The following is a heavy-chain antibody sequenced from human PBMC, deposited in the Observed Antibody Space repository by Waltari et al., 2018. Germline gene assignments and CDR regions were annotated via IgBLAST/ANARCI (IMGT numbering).Heavy chain of an antibody. CDR1: GFTLSSYW. CDR2: IMTDGREE. J-gene: IGHJ3*02. V-gene: IGHV3-7*01. CDR3: ARDQWFAFDI. D-gene: IGHD3-22*01. Sequence: EVQLVESGGGLVQPGGSLRLSCAASGFTLSSYWMSWVRQAPGKGLEWVANIMTDGREEYYVDSGRGRFTISRDNAKSSLFLQMNSLRPEDTTVYYCARDQWFAFDIWGQGTMVTVSS.